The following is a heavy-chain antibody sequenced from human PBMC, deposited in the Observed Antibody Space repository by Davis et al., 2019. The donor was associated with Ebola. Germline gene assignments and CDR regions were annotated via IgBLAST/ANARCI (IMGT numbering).Heavy chain of an antibody. CDR2: IYHSGST. J-gene: IGHJ2*01. CDR1: GDSISSSNW. V-gene: IGHV4-4*02. D-gene: IGHD6-13*01. Sequence: SETLSLTCAVSGDSISSSNWWSWVRQPPGKGLEWIGEIYHSGSTNYNPSLKSRVAISVDKSKNQFSLKLSSVTAADTAVYYCARCIAAARGYWYFDLWGRGTLVTVSS. CDR3: ARCIAAARGYWYFDL.